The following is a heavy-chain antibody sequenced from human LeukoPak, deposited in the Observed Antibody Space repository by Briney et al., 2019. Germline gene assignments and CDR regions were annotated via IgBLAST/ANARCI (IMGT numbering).Heavy chain of an antibody. Sequence: PSETLSLTCTVSGGSISSSSYYWGWIRQPPGKGLEWIGSIYYIGSTYYNPSLKSRVTISLDTSKHQLSLKLGSVTAADPAMFYCARNEYSKSWFDPWGQGTLVTVSS. CDR3: ARNEYSKSWFDP. D-gene: IGHD4-11*01. CDR1: GGSISSSSYY. J-gene: IGHJ5*02. CDR2: IYYIGST. V-gene: IGHV4-39*01.